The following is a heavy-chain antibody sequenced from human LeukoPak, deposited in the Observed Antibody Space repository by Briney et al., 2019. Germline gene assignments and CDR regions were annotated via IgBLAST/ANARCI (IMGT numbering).Heavy chain of an antibody. Sequence: SETLSLTCTVSGGSISSYYWSRIRQPPGKGLEWIGYIYYSGSTNYNPSLKSRVTMSVDTSKNQFFLKLSSVTAADTAVYYCARSPRRPHFYSSGSYYYYFDYWGQGTLVTVSS. CDR1: GGSISSYY. CDR3: ARSPRRPHFYSSGSYYYYFDY. CDR2: IYYSGST. D-gene: IGHD3-10*01. V-gene: IGHV4-59*12. J-gene: IGHJ4*02.